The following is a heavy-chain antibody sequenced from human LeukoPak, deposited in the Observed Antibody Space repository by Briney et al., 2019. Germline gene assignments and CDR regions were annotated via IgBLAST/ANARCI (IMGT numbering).Heavy chain of an antibody. CDR2: IIPIFGTA. J-gene: IGHJ5*02. Sequence: EASVKVSCKASGGTFSSYAISWVRQAPGQGLEWMGGIIPIFGTANYAQKFQGRVTITADESTSTAYMELSSLRSEDTAVYYCARVVETTVTTHWFDPWGQGTLVTVSS. V-gene: IGHV1-69*13. CDR3: ARVVETTVTTHWFDP. CDR1: GGTFSSYA. D-gene: IGHD4-17*01.